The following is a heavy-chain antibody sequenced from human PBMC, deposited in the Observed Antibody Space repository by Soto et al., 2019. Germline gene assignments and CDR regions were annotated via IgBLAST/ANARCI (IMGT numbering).Heavy chain of an antibody. V-gene: IGHV1-18*01. J-gene: IGHJ3*02. CDR3: ARGSTGSMIVVPDDAFDI. D-gene: IGHD3-22*01. CDR2: ISAYNGNT. Sequence: ASVNVSCKASGYTFTSYGISWVRQAPGQGLEWMGWISAYNGNTNYAQKLQGRVTMTTDTSTSTAYMELRSLRSDDTAVYYCARGSTGSMIVVPDDAFDIWGQGTMVTVSS. CDR1: GYTFTSYG.